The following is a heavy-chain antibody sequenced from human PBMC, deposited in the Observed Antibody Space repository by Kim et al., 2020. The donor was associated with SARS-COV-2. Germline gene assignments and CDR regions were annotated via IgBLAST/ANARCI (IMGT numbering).Heavy chain of an antibody. D-gene: IGHD3-9*01. J-gene: IGHJ6*02. Sequence: SETLSLTCAVYGGSFSGYYWSWIRQPPGKGLEWIGEINHSGSTNYNPSLKSRVTISVDTSKNQFSLKLSSVTAADTAVYYCARGFDWLRKGYYYGMDVWGQGTTVTVSS. CDR2: INHSGST. CDR1: GGSFSGYY. V-gene: IGHV4-34*01. CDR3: ARGFDWLRKGYYYGMDV.